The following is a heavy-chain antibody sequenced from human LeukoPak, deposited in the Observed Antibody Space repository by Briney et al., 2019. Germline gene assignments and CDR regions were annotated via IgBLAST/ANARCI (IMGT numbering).Heavy chain of an antibody. CDR2: IKGDGRET. CDR1: GFSFSSDW. D-gene: IGHD3-10*02. V-gene: IGHV3-7*01. CDR3: AELGITMIGGV. J-gene: IGHJ6*04. Sequence: GGSLRLSCVASGFSFSSDWMTWVRQVPGKGLEWVTNIKGDGRETYYVDSVKGRFSVFRDNAKNSLYLQMNSLRAEDTAVYYCAELGITMIGGVWGKGTTVTISS.